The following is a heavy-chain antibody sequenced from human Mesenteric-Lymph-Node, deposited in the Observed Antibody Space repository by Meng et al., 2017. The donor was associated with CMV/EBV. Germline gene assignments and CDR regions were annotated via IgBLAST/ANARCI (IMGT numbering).Heavy chain of an antibody. V-gene: IGHV3-30-3*01. CDR2: ISYDGSNK. J-gene: IGHJ6*02. CDR3: ARDEYQLLSNYYYYYGMDV. D-gene: IGHD2-2*01. CDR1: GFTFSSYA. Sequence: GESLKISCAASGFTFSSYAMHWVRQAPGKGLEWVAVISYDGSNKYYADSVKGRFTISRDNSKNTLYLQMNSLRAEDTAVYYCARDEYQLLSNYYYYYGMDVWGQGTTVTVSS.